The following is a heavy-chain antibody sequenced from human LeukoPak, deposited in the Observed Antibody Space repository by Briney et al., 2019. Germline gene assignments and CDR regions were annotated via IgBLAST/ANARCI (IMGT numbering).Heavy chain of an antibody. CDR2: IWYDGSNK. CDR3: ARDRSMSGWYIDL. J-gene: IGHJ2*01. D-gene: IGHD2/OR15-2a*01. CDR1: GFTFSSYG. Sequence: PGRSLRLSCAAPGFTFSSYGMPWVRQSPGKGLEWVAVIWYDGSNKYYPDSVQGRFTLSRDNSKNTLYLQVNSLRAEDTAVYYCARDRSMSGWYIDLWGRGTLVTVSS. V-gene: IGHV3-33*01.